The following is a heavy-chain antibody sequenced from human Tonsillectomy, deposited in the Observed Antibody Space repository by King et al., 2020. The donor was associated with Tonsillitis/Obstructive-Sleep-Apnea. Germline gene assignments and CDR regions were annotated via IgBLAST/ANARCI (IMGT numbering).Heavy chain of an antibody. CDR1: GFIFSDHY. CDR2: TRNKANSYTT. CDR3: ARVDSGDYYPYGY. D-gene: IGHD2-21*02. Sequence: VQLVESGGGLVQPGGSLRLSCAASGFIFSDHYMDWVRQAPGKGLEWVGRTRNKANSYTTEYAASVKGRFTISRDDSKNSLYLQMNSLKTEDTAVYYCARVDSGDYYPYGYWGQGTLVTVSS. V-gene: IGHV3-72*01. J-gene: IGHJ4*02.